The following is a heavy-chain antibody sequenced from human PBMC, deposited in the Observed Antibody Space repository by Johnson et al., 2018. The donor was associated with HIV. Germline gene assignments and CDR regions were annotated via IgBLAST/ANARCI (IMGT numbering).Heavy chain of an antibody. V-gene: IGHV3-23*04. CDR2: ISYSGGTT. Sequence: VQLVESGGGLVQPGWSLRLSCAASGFTFSTYAMSWVRQAPGKGLEWVSTISYSGGTTSYADSVKGRFTISRDNSKNTLYLQMNSLRAEDTAVFYCAKTRRGGNLDAFDMWGQGTMVTVSS. CDR1: GFTFSTYA. J-gene: IGHJ3*02. CDR3: AKTRRGGNLDAFDM. D-gene: IGHD3-10*01.